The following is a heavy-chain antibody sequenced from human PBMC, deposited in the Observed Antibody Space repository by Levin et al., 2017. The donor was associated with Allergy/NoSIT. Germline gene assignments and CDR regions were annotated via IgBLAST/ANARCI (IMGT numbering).Heavy chain of an antibody. D-gene: IGHD2-15*01. CDR1: GGSFSGYY. Sequence: SQTLSLTCAVYGGSFSGYYWSWIRQPPGKGLEWIGEINHSGSTNYNPSLKSRVTISVDTSKNQFSLKLSSVTAADTAVYYCARGRYCSGGSCPTRNYYMDVWGKGTTVTVSS. CDR3: ARGRYCSGGSCPTRNYYMDV. V-gene: IGHV4-34*01. J-gene: IGHJ6*03. CDR2: INHSGST.